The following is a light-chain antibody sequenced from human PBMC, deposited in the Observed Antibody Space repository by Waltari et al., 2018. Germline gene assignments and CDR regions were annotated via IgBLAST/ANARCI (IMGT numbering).Light chain of an antibody. V-gene: IGKV3-15*01. CDR2: VTS. Sequence: ETIMTQSPATLSVSPGESATLSCRASKNIGNNLAWYQQTPGQAPRLLIYVTSSRSTGIPGRFFGAGSGTDFTLTISSLQSEDFGTYYCQQYVNYWTFGQGTKVEIK. CDR3: QQYVNYWT. J-gene: IGKJ1*01. CDR1: KNIGNN.